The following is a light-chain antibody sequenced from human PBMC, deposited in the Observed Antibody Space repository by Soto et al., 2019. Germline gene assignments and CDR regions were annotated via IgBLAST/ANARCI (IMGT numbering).Light chain of an antibody. CDR2: GAS. V-gene: IGKV3-20*01. CDR3: QQYGSSPYT. Sequence: EIVLTQSPGTLSLSPGERATLSCRASQSVSSSFLAWYQQSPGPAPRLLLCGASSRATGIPDRFSSTGSRTDFTLTISRLAHEDFAVYYCQQYGSSPYTFGQGTKVDIK. J-gene: IGKJ2*01. CDR1: QSVSSSF.